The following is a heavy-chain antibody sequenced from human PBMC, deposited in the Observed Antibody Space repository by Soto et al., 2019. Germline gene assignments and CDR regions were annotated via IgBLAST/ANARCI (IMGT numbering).Heavy chain of an antibody. CDR3: AKDKYYYESAADDPFDY. V-gene: IGHV3-23*01. J-gene: IGHJ4*02. CDR2: ITASGTTT. D-gene: IGHD3-22*01. CDR1: AFTFSSYA. Sequence: EVQLLESGGGLVQPGGSLRLSCAASAFTFSSYAMSWVRQAPGKGLEWVSGITASGTTTYHADSVKGRFTISRDNSKNPLYLQMNSLRAEDTAVYYCAKDKYYYESAADDPFDYWGQGTLVTVSS.